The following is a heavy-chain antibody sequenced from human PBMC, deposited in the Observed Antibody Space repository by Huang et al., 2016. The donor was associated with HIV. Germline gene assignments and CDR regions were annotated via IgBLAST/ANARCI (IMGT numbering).Heavy chain of an antibody. CDR2: IYYSGTN. CDR3: ARHREGIGGAGRWVWFDP. J-gene: IGHJ5*02. CDR1: GGSISSDTYY. V-gene: IGHV4-39*01. Sequence: QVQLQESGPGLVKPSETLSLACSVSGGSISSDTYYWGWIRQPPGEGLEWIGSIYYSGTNYYNPSLESRVTISVDTSKNRFSLRWTSVTAADTAIYYCARHREGIGGAGRWVWFDPWGQGTRVIVSS. D-gene: IGHD6-13*01.